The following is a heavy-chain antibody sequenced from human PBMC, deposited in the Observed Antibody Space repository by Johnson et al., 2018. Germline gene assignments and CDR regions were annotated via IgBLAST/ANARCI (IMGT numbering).Heavy chain of an antibody. D-gene: IGHD3-22*01. CDR2: IGTAGDT. J-gene: IGHJ6*02. CDR3: TRLGLWNSSGYYDYGMDV. Sequence: VQLVQSGAGLVQPGGSLRLSCAASGFTFSSCDMHWVRQATGKGLEWVSAIGTAGDTYYPGSVKGRFTISRENAKNSLYLQMNSLGAGDTAVYYVTRLGLWNSSGYYDYGMDVWGQGTTVTVSS. V-gene: IGHV3-13*01. CDR1: GFTFSSCD.